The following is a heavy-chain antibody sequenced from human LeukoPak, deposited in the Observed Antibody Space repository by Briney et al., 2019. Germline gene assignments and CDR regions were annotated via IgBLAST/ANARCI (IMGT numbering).Heavy chain of an antibody. J-gene: IGHJ3*02. D-gene: IGHD4-17*01. CDR1: GFTFSNFG. Sequence: GGSLRLSCAASGFTFSNFGMYWVRQAPGKGLEWVAVISYDGSNKYHADSVKGRFTISRDNSKNTLYLQMNSLRAEDTAVYYCAKDLGDDYGDSGAFDIWGQGTMVTVSS. CDR2: ISYDGSNK. CDR3: AKDLGDDYGDSGAFDI. V-gene: IGHV3-30*18.